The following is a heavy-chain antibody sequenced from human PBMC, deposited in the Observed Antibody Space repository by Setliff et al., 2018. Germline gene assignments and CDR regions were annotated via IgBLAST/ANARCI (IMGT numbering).Heavy chain of an antibody. Sequence: PGGSLRLSCAASGFSFDGETMTWVRQAPGKGLEWLASINPHGSEKYYADSVKGRFTISRDNAKNSLSLQMNNLRTEDTAVYYCFGAGTCSYWGQGTLVTVSS. J-gene: IGHJ4*02. CDR2: INPHGSEK. CDR3: FGAGTCSY. V-gene: IGHV3-7*01. D-gene: IGHD3-10*01. CDR1: GFSFDGET.